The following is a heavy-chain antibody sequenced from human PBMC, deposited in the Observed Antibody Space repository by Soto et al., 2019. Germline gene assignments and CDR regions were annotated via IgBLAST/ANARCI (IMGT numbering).Heavy chain of an antibody. J-gene: IGHJ6*02. V-gene: IGHV3-30-3*01. D-gene: IGHD2-15*01. CDR1: GFTVRNYA. CDR3: ARGDREDILVVVGARPGEYGIDI. Sequence: QVQLVESGGGEVQPGGSLRLSCAASGFTVRNYAMQWVRQAPGKGLECLAVIAYDGSNAFYRDSVKGRFTISRDNSKNTLYLHMNSLRSEDTGVYYCARGDREDILVVVGARPGEYGIDIWGQGTKVTVSS. CDR2: IAYDGSNA.